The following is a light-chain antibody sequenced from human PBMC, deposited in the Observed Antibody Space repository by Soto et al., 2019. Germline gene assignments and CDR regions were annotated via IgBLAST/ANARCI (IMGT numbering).Light chain of an antibody. CDR1: NIGSKS. J-gene: IGLJ1*01. CDR2: DDS. Sequence: SYDLTQRPSVSVATGQTARITCGGNNIGSKSVHWYQQKPGQAPVLVVDDDSDRPSGIPERFSGSNSGNTATLTISRVEAGDEADYCCHVWDSSSEHVFGTGTKVTVL. V-gene: IGLV3-21*02. CDR3: HVWDSSSEHV.